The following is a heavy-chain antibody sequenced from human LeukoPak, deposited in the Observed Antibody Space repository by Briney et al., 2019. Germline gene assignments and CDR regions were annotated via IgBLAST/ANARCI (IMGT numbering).Heavy chain of an antibody. Sequence: ASVKVSCKASGYTFTSYGISWVRQAPGQGLEWMGWISAYNGNTNYAQKLQGRVTMTTDTSTSTAYMELRSLRSDDTAVYYCARDRPSSPYYYGSGSYCSHLDDYWGQGTLVTVSS. CDR1: GYTFTSYG. D-gene: IGHD3-10*01. V-gene: IGHV1-18*01. CDR3: ARDRPSSPYYYGSGSYCSHLDDY. J-gene: IGHJ4*02. CDR2: ISAYNGNT.